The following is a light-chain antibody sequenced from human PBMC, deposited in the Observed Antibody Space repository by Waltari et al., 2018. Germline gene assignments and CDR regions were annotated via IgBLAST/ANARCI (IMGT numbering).Light chain of an antibody. J-gene: IGLJ1*01. CDR1: SSDVGGYNY. Sequence: QSALTQPRSVSGSPGPSVTLSCTGTSSDVGGYNYVSWYQQHPGKAPKLMFYDVSKRPSGAPDRFSGSKSSNTASLTSSGLQAEDEADYYCCSYAGSYVFGTGTKVTVL. CDR3: CSYAGSYV. V-gene: IGLV2-11*01. CDR2: DVS.